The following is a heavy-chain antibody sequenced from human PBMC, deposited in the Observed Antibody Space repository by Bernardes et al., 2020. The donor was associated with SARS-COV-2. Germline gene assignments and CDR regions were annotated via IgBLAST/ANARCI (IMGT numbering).Heavy chain of an antibody. V-gene: IGHV1-24*01. CDR1: GYTLTALS. D-gene: IGHD4-17*01. J-gene: IGHJ5*02. CDR3: ATAQPMTTVTTRPEHSFDA. CDR2: FDPYNGKT. Sequence: ASVKVSCMVSGYTLTALSMLWVRQAPGQGLEWMGGFDPYNGKTIYAQKFQGRVTMTEDTSTDTAYMELSSLRSEDTAVYYCATAQPMTTVTTRPEHSFDAWAPGTLGPVSS.